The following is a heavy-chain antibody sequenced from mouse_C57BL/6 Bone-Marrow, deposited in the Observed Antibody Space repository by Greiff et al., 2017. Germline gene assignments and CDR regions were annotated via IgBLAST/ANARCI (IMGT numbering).Heavy chain of an antibody. CDR3: ARDDYDDYFDY. V-gene: IGHV1-50*01. Sequence: QVQLQQPGAELVKPGASVKLSCKASGYTFTSYWMQWVKQRPGQGLEWIGEIDPSDSYTNYNQKFKGQATLTVDTSSSTAYMQLSSLTSEDSAVYYCARDDYDDYFDYWGQGTTLTVSS. D-gene: IGHD2-4*01. CDR1: GYTFTSYW. CDR2: IDPSDSYT. J-gene: IGHJ2*01.